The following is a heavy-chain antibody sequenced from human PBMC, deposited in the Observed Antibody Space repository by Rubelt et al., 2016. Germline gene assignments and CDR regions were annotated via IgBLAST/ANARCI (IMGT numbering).Heavy chain of an antibody. CDR3: ARCGLHNWNDVYGMDV. J-gene: IGHJ6*02. Sequence: QVQLQESGPGLVKPSETLSLTCTVSGGSISSYYWSWIRQPPGKGLEWIGYIYYSGSTNYNPSLKSRVTISVDPPKNQFSLKLSSVTAADTAVYYCARCGLHNWNDVYGMDVWGQGALVTVS. V-gene: IGHV4-59*01. CDR1: GGSISSYY. D-gene: IGHD1-1*01. CDR2: IYYSGST.